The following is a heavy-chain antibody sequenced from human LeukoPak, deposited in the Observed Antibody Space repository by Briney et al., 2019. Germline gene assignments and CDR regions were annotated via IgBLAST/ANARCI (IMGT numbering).Heavy chain of an antibody. J-gene: IGHJ4*02. CDR1: GFTVSSNY. CDR2: IYSGGST. CDR3: MYSSSPFDY. D-gene: IGHD6-6*01. V-gene: IGHV3-53*01. Sequence: GGSLRLSCAASGFTVSSNYMGWVRQAPGKGLEWVSVIYSGGSTYYADSVKGRFAISRDNSKNTLYLQMNSLRAEDTAVYYCMYSSSPFDYWGQGTLVTVSS.